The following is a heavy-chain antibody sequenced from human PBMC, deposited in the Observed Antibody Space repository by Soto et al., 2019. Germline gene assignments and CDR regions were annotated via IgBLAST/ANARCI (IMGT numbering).Heavy chain of an antibody. J-gene: IGHJ4*02. D-gene: IGHD3-10*01. CDR3: AKAVPYGSGSYYIGSYFDY. Sequence: GGSLRLSCAASGFTFSSYAMSWVRQAPGKGLEWVSAISGSGGSTYYADSVKGRFTISRDNSKNTLYLQMNSLRAEDTAVYYCAKAVPYGSGSYYIGSYFDYWGQGTLVTVSS. CDR1: GFTFSSYA. V-gene: IGHV3-23*01. CDR2: ISGSGGST.